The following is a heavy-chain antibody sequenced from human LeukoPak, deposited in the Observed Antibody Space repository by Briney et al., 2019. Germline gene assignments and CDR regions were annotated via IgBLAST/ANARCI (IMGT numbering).Heavy chain of an antibody. Sequence: GGSLRLSCAASGFTFSSYTMSWVRQAPGKGLEWVSSISGSDDTTYYADSVKGRFTISRDSSKNTLYLQMNSLRAEDTAVYYCANNRYSSRWRGAFDVWGQGTRVTVSS. D-gene: IGHD6-13*01. CDR1: GFTFSSYT. V-gene: IGHV3-23*01. CDR3: ANNRYSSRWRGAFDV. CDR2: ISGSDDTT. J-gene: IGHJ3*01.